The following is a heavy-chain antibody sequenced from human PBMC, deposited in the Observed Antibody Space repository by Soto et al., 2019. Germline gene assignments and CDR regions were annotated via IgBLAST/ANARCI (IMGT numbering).Heavy chain of an antibody. V-gene: IGHV4-4*02. CDR1: SGSISSSNW. J-gene: IGHJ4*02. Sequence: QVQLQESGPGLVKPSGTLSLTCAVSSGSISSSNWWSWVRQPPGKGLEWIGETYHSGSTNYNPSLKSRVTISVDKSKNQFSLKLSSVTAADTAVYYCATTSGSGYGYFDYWGQGTLVTVSS. CDR3: ATTSGSGYGYFDY. D-gene: IGHD5-12*01. CDR2: TYHSGST.